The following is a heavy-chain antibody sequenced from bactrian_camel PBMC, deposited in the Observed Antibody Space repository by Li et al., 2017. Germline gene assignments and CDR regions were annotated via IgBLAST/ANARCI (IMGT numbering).Heavy chain of an antibody. V-gene: IGHV3S31*01. J-gene: IGHJ4*01. Sequence: VQLVESGGGLVQPGGSLRLSCAATGFTFSNFAMSWVRQAPGKGLEWVSAINNNGGSAYYADSVKGRFTMFRDNAKNMLYLQMNRLETGDTAVYYCAPDPSGSGYWGQGTQVTVS. CDR1: GFTFSNFA. CDR2: INNNGGSA. CDR3: APDPSGSGY. D-gene: IGHD2*01.